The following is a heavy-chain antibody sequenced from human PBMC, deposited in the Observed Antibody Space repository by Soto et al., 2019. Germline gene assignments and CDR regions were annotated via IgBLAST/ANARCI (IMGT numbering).Heavy chain of an antibody. J-gene: IGHJ4*02. CDR3: ARYSGSYWHYLDF. Sequence: LKISCKGSGYSFASHWVAWVRQMPEKGLEWIGTIYPGDSDTKYSSAFRGHVTISADTSVSTAYLQWRSMEATDSAIYYCARYSGSYWHYLDFWGQGTLVTVSS. V-gene: IGHV5-51*01. D-gene: IGHD1-26*01. CDR1: GYSFASHW. CDR2: IYPGDSDT.